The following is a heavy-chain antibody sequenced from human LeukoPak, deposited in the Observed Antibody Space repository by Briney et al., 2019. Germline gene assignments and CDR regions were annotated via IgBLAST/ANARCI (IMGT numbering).Heavy chain of an antibody. CDR3: ARDGSGSYLRYFQH. D-gene: IGHD1-26*01. CDR1: GFTFSTYA. J-gene: IGHJ1*01. CDR2: ISGRDGST. V-gene: IGHV3-23*01. Sequence: PGGSLRLSCAASGFTFSTYAMSWVRQAPGKGLEWVSGISGRDGSTYYADSVKGRFTISRDNSKNTLYLQMNSLRAEDTAVYYCARDGSGSYLRYFQHWGQGTLVTVSS.